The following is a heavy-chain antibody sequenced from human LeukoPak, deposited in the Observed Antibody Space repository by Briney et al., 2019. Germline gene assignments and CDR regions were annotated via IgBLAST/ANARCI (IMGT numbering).Heavy chain of an antibody. CDR3: AKDLFDYDFWSGSDY. J-gene: IGHJ4*02. CDR2: IYSDNT. V-gene: IGHV3-66*01. D-gene: IGHD3-3*01. Sequence: PGGSLRLSCAASGFTVISNYMSWVRQAPGKGLEWVSFIYSDNTHYSDSVKGRFTISRDNSKNTLYLQMNSLRAEDTAVYYCAKDLFDYDFWSGSDYWGQGTLVTVSS. CDR1: GFTVISNY.